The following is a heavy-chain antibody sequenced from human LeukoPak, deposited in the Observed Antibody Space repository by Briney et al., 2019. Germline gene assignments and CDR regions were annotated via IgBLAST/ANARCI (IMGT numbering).Heavy chain of an antibody. CDR1: GGSISSYF. J-gene: IGHJ4*02. CDR3: ARRTSSCGWWDHYFDY. CDR2: IYYSGST. Sequence: SETLSFPCSVSGGSISSYFWGWIRQPPGKGLEWIGYIYYSGSTNYSPSLKSRVTISVDTSKNQFSLKLSSVTAADTAVYYCARRTSSCGWWDHYFDYWGQGTLVTVSS. V-gene: IGHV4-59*01. D-gene: IGHD6-19*01.